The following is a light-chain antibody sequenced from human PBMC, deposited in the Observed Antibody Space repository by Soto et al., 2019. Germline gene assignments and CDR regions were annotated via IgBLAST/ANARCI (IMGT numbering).Light chain of an antibody. CDR3: QQYNSYPLT. J-gene: IGKJ4*01. V-gene: IGKV1-5*03. Sequence: DIQMTQSPSTLSASVGDRVTITCRASQSISSWLAWYQQKPGKAPKLLIYKASSLESWVTSRFSGSGSGTEFTLTISSLQPDDFATYYCQQYNSYPLTFGGGTKVEIK. CDR1: QSISSW. CDR2: KAS.